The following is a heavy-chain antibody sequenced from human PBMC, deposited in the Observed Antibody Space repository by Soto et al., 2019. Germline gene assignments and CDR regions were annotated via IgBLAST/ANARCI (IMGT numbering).Heavy chain of an antibody. Sequence: PSETLSLTCTVSGGSISSYYWSWIRQPPGKGLEWIGYIYYSGSTNYNPSLKSRVTISVDTSKNQFSLKLSSVTAADTAVYYCASMTYYDFWSGPTFDYWGQGTLVTVSS. CDR1: GGSISSYY. CDR3: ASMTYYDFWSGPTFDY. V-gene: IGHV4-59*01. D-gene: IGHD3-3*01. CDR2: IYYSGST. J-gene: IGHJ4*02.